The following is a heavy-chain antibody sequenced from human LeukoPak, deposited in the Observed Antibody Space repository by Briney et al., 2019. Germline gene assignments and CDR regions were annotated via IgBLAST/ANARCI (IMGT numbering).Heavy chain of an antibody. CDR2: ISGSSEYT. D-gene: IGHD1-1*01. CDR1: GFTFSSHA. CDR3: AKDRAGIDY. J-gene: IGHJ4*02. V-gene: IGHV3-23*01. Sequence: TGGSLRLSCAASGFTFSSHAMNWVRQAPGKGLEWVSAISGSSEYTYYADSVKGRFTISRDNSKNTLYLQMNSLRAEDTAIYYCAKDRAGIDYWGQGTLVTVSS.